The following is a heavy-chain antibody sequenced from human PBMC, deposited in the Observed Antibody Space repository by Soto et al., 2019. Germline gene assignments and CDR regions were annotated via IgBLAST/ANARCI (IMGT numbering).Heavy chain of an antibody. CDR2: INAGNGNT. CDR1: GYTFTSYA. Sequence: GASVKVSGKASGYTFTSYAMHWVRQAPGQRLEWMGWINAGNGNTKYSQKFQGRVTITRDTSASTAYMELSSLRSEDTAVYYCARSIVVVTALDYWGQGALVTVS. V-gene: IGHV1-3*01. J-gene: IGHJ4*02. CDR3: ARSIVVVTALDY. D-gene: IGHD2-21*02.